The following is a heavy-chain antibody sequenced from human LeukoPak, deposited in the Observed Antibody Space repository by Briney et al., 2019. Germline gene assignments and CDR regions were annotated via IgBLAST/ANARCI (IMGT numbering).Heavy chain of an antibody. CDR3: AKDRHAPGRYCSSTSCFPFDS. V-gene: IGHV3-23*01. CDR2: ISGSGGST. J-gene: IGHJ5*01. D-gene: IGHD2-2*01. CDR1: GFTFSSYA. Sequence: PGGSLRLSCAASGFTFSSYAMSWVRQAPGKGLEWVSAISGSGGSTYYADSVKGRFTISRDNTKNTLYPQMNSLRAEDTAVYYCAKDRHAPGRYCSSTSCFPFDSWGQGTLVTVSS.